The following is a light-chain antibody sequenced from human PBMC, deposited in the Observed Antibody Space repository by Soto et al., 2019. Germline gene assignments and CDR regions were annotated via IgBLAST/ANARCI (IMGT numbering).Light chain of an antibody. Sequence: DIQMTQSPSSVSASVGDRVTITCRASQGISSWLAWFQQKPGKAPNLLIYGASNLQSGVPSRFSGRESGTDFTLTISSLQPEDFATYYCQQANISLFSFGPGTKVDMK. CDR3: QQANISLFS. J-gene: IGKJ3*01. CDR2: GAS. CDR1: QGISSW. V-gene: IGKV1-12*01.